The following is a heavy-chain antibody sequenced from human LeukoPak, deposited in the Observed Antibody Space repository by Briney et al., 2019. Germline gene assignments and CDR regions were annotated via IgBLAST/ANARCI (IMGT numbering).Heavy chain of an antibody. J-gene: IGHJ4*02. CDR2: IKSKTDGATT. D-gene: IGHD6-19*01. CDR3: TTAGIPVAGPYFDY. CDR1: GFTFSSYS. V-gene: IGHV3-15*01. Sequence: GGSLRLSCAASGFTFSSYSMNWVRQAPGKGLEWVGRIKSKTDGATTDYAAPVKGRFTISRDDSKNTLYLQMNSLKTEDTAVYYCTTAGIPVAGPYFDYWGQGILVTVSS.